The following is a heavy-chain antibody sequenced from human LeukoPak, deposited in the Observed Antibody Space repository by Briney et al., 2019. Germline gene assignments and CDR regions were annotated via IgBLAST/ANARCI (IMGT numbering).Heavy chain of an antibody. J-gene: IGHJ4*02. D-gene: IGHD2-15*01. CDR3: ARASLSSLLTFDY. CDR2: IKQDGSQK. V-gene: IGHV3-7*01. Sequence: GGSLRLSCAASGFTSGSYWMNWVRQAPGKGLEWVAIIKQDGSQKFYLDSVRGRFTISTDTANNSLYLLMNSLRAEDTAVYYCARASLSSLLTFDYWGQGTLVTVSS. CDR1: GFTSGSYW.